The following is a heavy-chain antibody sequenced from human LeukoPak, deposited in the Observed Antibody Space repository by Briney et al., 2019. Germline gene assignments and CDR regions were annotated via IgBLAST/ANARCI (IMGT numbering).Heavy chain of an antibody. CDR3: ARFIAVAGTGGYFDY. CDR2: IDTSSTTM. V-gene: IGHV3-48*04. J-gene: IGHJ4*02. D-gene: IGHD6-19*01. Sequence: PGGSLRLSCAASGLTFSKYSMTWVRQAPGKGLEWVSFIDTSSTTMYYTDSVKGRFTISRDNAKNSLYLQMNSLRAEDTAVYYCARFIAVAGTGGYFDYWGQGTLVTVSS. CDR1: GLTFSKYS.